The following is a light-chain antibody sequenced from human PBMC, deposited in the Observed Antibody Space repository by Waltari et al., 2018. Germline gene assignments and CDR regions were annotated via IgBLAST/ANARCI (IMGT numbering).Light chain of an antibody. CDR1: SGHSFYP. CDR3: QTWGTGTWV. Sequence: QLVLTQSPSASASLGASVKLSCTLSSGHSFYPIAWHQQQPEKGPRFLMKVNNDGRHMKGDGIPARFSGSSSWAELYLTISRLQSEDEADYYCQTWGTGTWVFGGGTKLTVL. V-gene: IGLV4-69*01. J-gene: IGLJ3*02. CDR2: VNNDGRH.